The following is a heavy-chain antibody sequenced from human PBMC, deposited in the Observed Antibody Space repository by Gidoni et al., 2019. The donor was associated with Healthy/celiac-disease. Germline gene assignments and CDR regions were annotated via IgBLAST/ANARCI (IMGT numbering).Heavy chain of an antibody. V-gene: IGHV3-7*01. D-gene: IGHD2-15*01. Sequence: EVQLVESGGGLVQPGGSLRLSCAASGFPFSSYWMSWVRQAPGKGLAWVANIKQDGSEKYYVDSVKGRFTISRDNAKNSLYLQMNSLRAEDTAVYYCARPPRYCSGGSCLGDWGQGTLVTVSS. J-gene: IGHJ4*02. CDR3: ARPPRYCSGGSCLGD. CDR1: GFPFSSYW. CDR2: IKQDGSEK.